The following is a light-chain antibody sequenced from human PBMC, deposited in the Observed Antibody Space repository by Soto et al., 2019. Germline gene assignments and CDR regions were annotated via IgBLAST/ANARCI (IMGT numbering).Light chain of an antibody. CDR3: QQYDSSSWT. Sequence: EIVLTQSPGTLSLSPGERATLSCRASQSVSSTYLAWYQQRPGQAPRLLIYGASRRATGIPDRFSGSGSGTEFTLTISRLESEDFAVYYCQQYDSSSWTFGQGTKVDI. CDR2: GAS. CDR1: QSVSSTY. V-gene: IGKV3-20*01. J-gene: IGKJ1*01.